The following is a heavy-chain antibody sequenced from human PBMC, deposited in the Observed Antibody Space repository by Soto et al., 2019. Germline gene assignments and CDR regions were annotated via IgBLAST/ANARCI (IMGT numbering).Heavy chain of an antibody. CDR2: IRSKAYGGTT. V-gene: IGHV3-49*04. CDR3: TRDDSSSWYYFDY. Sequence: GGSLRLSCTASGFTFGDYAMSWVRQAPGKGLEWVGFIRSKAYGGTTEYAASVKGRFTISRDDSKSIAYLQMNSLKTEDTAVYYCTRDDSSSWYYFDYWGQGTLVTVSS. J-gene: IGHJ4*02. D-gene: IGHD6-13*01. CDR1: GFTFGDYA.